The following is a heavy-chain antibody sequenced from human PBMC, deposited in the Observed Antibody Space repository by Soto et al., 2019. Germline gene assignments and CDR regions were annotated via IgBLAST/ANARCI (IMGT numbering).Heavy chain of an antibody. V-gene: IGHV3-74*01. CDR3: ARARDYGDYYFDY. J-gene: IGHJ4*02. Sequence: GGSLSLSCAASGFTFSSYWMHWVRQAPGKGLVWVSRINSDGSSTSYADSVKGRFTISRDNAKNTLYLQMNSLRAEDTAVYYCARARDYGDYYFDYWGQGTLVTVSS. CDR2: INSDGSST. CDR1: GFTFSSYW. D-gene: IGHD4-17*01.